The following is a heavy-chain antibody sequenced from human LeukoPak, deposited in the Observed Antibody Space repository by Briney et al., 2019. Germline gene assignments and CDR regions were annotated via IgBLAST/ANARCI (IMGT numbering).Heavy chain of an antibody. J-gene: IGHJ4*02. Sequence: GEALKISCKGSGYSFTSYWISWVRQMPRKGLEWMVRIDPSDSYTNYSPSFQGHVTISADKSISTAYLQWSSLKASDTAMYYCARRSYDILTGYYTFDYWGQGTLVTVSS. D-gene: IGHD3-9*01. CDR2: IDPSDSYT. CDR1: GYSFTSYW. CDR3: ARRSYDILTGYYTFDY. V-gene: IGHV5-10-1*01.